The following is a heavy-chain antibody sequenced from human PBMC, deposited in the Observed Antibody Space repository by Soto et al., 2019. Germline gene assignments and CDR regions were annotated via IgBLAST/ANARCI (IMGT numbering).Heavy chain of an antibody. CDR3: AREIAVAGTGGWFDP. Sequence: EVQLVETGGGLIQPGGSLRLSCAASGFTVSSNSMSWVRQAPGKGLEWVSVIYSCGSTYYADSVKGRFTISRDNSKNTLYLQMNSQRAEDTAVYYCAREIAVAGTGGWFDPWGQGTLVTVSS. J-gene: IGHJ5*02. CDR2: IYSCGST. D-gene: IGHD6-19*01. V-gene: IGHV3-53*02. CDR1: GFTVSSNS.